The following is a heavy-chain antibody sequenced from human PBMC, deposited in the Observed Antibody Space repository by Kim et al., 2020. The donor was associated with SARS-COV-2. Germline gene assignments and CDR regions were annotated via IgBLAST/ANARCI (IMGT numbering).Heavy chain of an antibody. D-gene: IGHD3-22*01. J-gene: IGHJ4*02. Sequence: ASVKVSCKASGYTFTSYGISWVRQAPGQGLEWMGWISAYNGNTNYAQKLQGRVTMTTDTSTSTAYMELRSLRSDDTAVYYCARDYRMSENDYYDSSGQVDYWGQGTLVTVSS. CDR1: GYTFTSYG. CDR3: ARDYRMSENDYYDSSGQVDY. V-gene: IGHV1-18*01. CDR2: ISAYNGNT.